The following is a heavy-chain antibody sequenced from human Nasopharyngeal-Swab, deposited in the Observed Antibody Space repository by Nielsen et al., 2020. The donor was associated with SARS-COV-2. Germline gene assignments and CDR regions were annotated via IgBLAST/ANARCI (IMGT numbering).Heavy chain of an antibody. CDR2: IKQDGSEK. V-gene: IGHV3-7*01. CDR3: ASEPGFGYYYDSSGYYDY. Sequence: ETLSLTCAASGFTFSSNGMHWVRQAPGPGQEWVSNIKQDGSEKYYEDSVKGRFTISSDNAKNTLYLQMNSLRAEDTTVYYCASEPGFGYYYDSSGYYDYWGQGTLVTVSS. J-gene: IGHJ4*02. D-gene: IGHD3-22*01. CDR1: GFTFSSNG.